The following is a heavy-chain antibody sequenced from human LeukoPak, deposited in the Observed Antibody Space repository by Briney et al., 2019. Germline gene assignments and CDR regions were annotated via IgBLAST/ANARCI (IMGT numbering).Heavy chain of an antibody. CDR3: ARGDDYGGNWYYFDY. V-gene: IGHV3-53*01. D-gene: IGHD4-23*01. J-gene: IGHJ4*02. Sequence: GGSPRLSCAASGFTVSSKYMSWVRQAPGKGLEWVSVIYRGGNTYYADSVKGRFTISRDNSKNTVYLQMNSLRAEDTAVYYCARGDDYGGNWYYFDYWGQGTLVTVSS. CDR1: GFTVSSKY. CDR2: IYRGGNT.